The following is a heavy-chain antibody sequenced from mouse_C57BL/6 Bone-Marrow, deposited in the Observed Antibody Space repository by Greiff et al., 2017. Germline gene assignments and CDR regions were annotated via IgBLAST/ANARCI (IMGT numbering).Heavy chain of an antibody. CDR2: INPSNGGT. D-gene: IGHD3-2*02. J-gene: IGHJ4*01. CDR3: ARHSSGLYYYAMDY. V-gene: IGHV1-53*01. Sequence: VKLQQPGTELVKPGASVKLSCKASCYTFTSYWMHWVKQRPGQGLEWIGNINPSNGGTNYNEKFKSKATLTVDKSSSTAYMQLSSLTSEDSAVYSCARHSSGLYYYAMDYWGQGTSVTVSS. CDR1: CYTFTSYW.